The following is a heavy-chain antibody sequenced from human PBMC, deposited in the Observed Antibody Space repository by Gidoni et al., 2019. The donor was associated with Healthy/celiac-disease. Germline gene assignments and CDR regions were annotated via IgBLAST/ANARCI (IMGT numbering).Heavy chain of an antibody. Sequence: QLQLQESGPGLVKPSETLSLTCTVSGGSISSSRYYWGWIRQPPGKGLEWIGSIYYSGSTYYNPSLKSRVTISVDTSKNQFSLKLSSVTAADTAVYYCAVNPGIAVAGTGGEFDYWGQGTLVTVSS. J-gene: IGHJ4*02. V-gene: IGHV4-39*01. D-gene: IGHD6-19*01. CDR1: GGSISSSRYY. CDR2: IYYSGST. CDR3: AVNPGIAVAGTGGEFDY.